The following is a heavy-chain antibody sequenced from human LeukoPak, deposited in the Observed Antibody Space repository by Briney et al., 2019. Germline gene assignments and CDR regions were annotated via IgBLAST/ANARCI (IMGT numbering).Heavy chain of an antibody. J-gene: IGHJ5*02. D-gene: IGHD3-22*01. CDR3: ARVRYYYDSSGPTPPHRYNWFDP. V-gene: IGHV1-2*02. Sequence: ASVKVSCKASGYTFTGYYMHWVRQAPGQGLEWMGWINPNSGGTNYAQKFQGRVTMTRDTSISTAYMELSRLRSDDTAVYYCARVRYYYDSSGPTPPHRYNWFDPWGQGTLVTVSS. CDR2: INPNSGGT. CDR1: GYTFTGYY.